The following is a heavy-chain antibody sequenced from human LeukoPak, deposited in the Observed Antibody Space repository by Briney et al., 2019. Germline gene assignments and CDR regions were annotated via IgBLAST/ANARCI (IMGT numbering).Heavy chain of an antibody. D-gene: IGHD3-22*01. CDR3: ARESYYYDSSGSTNLFDY. Sequence: SETLSLTCTVSGGSISSGGYYWSWIRQHPGKGLEWIGYIYYSGSTNYNPSLKSRVTISVDTSKNQFSLKLSSVTAADTAVYYCARESYYYDSSGSTNLFDYWGQGTLVTVSS. CDR1: GGSISSGGYY. V-gene: IGHV4-61*08. CDR2: IYYSGST. J-gene: IGHJ4*02.